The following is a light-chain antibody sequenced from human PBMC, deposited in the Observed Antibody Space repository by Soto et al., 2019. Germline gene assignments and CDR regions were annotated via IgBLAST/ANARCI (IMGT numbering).Light chain of an antibody. Sequence: IQMTQSPSSLSASVGDRVTITCRASQSIANYLNWYQQKPGKAPKLLIYAASTLESGVPSRFSGSGSGTDFTLTISSLQPEDFATYHCQQSYNTPKTFGQGTKADI. CDR3: QQSYNTPKT. CDR1: QSIANY. J-gene: IGKJ1*01. V-gene: IGKV1-39*01. CDR2: AAS.